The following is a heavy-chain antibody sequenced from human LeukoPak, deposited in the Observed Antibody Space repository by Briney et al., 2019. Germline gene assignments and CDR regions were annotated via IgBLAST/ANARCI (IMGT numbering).Heavy chain of an antibody. CDR3: ARGYSSGLRYNWFDP. CDR2: IYYSGST. V-gene: IGHV4-59*01. Sequence: SETLSLTCTVSGGSISSYYWSWIRQPPGKGLEWIGYIYYSGSTNYNPSLKSRVTISVDTSKNQFSLKLSSVTAADTAVYYCARGYSSGLRYNWFDPWGQGTLVTVSS. CDR1: GGSISSYY. J-gene: IGHJ5*02. D-gene: IGHD6-19*01.